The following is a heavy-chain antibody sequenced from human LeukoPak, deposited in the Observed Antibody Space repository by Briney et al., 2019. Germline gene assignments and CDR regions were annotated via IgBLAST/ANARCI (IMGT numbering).Heavy chain of an antibody. D-gene: IGHD6-19*01. V-gene: IGHV4-61*02. CDR2: IYTSGST. CDR1: GGSISSGSYY. Sequence: SQTLSLTCTVSGGSISSGSYYWSWIRQPAGKGLEWIGRIYTSGSTSYNPSLKSRVTISVDTSKNQFSLKLSSVTAADTAVYYCARDPLGIAVAGSFYYYYYGMDVWGQGTTVTVSS. J-gene: IGHJ6*02. CDR3: ARDPLGIAVAGSFYYYYYGMDV.